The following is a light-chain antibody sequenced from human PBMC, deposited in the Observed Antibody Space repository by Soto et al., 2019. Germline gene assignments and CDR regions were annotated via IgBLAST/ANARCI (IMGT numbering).Light chain of an antibody. Sequence: SVGTQPAYVSGSPGQSSTVSCTGTGSDIGAYDYVSWYQQHPGRAPKLMIYEVSHRFSGLSYRFSGSKSGNTASLTISGLQAEDEGDYYCTSFAAGRIYVFGSGTKV. CDR2: EVS. CDR1: GSDIGAYDY. J-gene: IGLJ1*01. V-gene: IGLV2-14*03. CDR3: TSFAAGRIYV.